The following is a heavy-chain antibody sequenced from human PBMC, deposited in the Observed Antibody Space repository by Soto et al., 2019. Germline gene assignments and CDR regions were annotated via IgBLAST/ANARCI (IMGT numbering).Heavy chain of an antibody. CDR2: ISSNGGST. V-gene: IGHV3-64*01. D-gene: IGHD6-19*01. J-gene: IGHJ4*02. CDR1: GFTFSSYA. CDR3: ATTESKDSSGWYDFDSLDY. Sequence: GGSLRLSCAASGFTFSSYAMHWVRQAPGKGLEYVSAISSNGGSTYYANSVKGRFTISRDNSKNTLYLQMGSLRAEDMAVYYCATTESKDSSGWYDFDSLDYWGQGTLVSVSS.